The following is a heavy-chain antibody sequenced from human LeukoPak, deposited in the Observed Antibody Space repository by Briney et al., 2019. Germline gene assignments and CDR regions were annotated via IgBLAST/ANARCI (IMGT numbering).Heavy chain of an antibody. CDR2: ISTYNANT. J-gene: IGHJ6*02. D-gene: IGHD2-15*01. V-gene: IGHV1-18*01. Sequence: SVKLSCKASGYTFTSYGISWVRQAPGQGLEWMGWISTYNANTNYAQKLQGRATMTTDKSTSTAYMELRSLRSDDTAVYYCARVPSTELSWWGYYYYYGMDVWGQGTTVTVSS. CDR3: ARVPSTELSWWGYYYYYGMDV. CDR1: GYTFTSYG.